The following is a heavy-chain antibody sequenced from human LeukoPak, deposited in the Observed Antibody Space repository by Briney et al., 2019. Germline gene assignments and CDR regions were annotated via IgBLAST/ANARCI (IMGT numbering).Heavy chain of an antibody. V-gene: IGHV1-18*01. D-gene: IGHD3-3*01. Sequence: ASVKVSCKASGFTFTSVALSWVRQAPGQGLEWMGWIRAHNGHSIYAQNLQGKVTMTIDTSTNTAYMALNGLTSDDTAVYYCARAGGVFGVVIPDYYMDVWGKGTTVTVSS. CDR3: ARAGGVFGVVIPDYYMDV. CDR2: IRAHNGHS. J-gene: IGHJ6*03. CDR1: GFTFTSVA.